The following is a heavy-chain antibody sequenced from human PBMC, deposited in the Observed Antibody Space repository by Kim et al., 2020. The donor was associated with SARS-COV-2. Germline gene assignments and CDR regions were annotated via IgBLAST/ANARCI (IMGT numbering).Heavy chain of an antibody. J-gene: IGHJ4*02. D-gene: IGHD2-15*01. CDR1: GGSFSGYY. CDR2: INHSGST. Sequence: SETLSLTCAVYGGSFSGYYWSWIRQPPGKGLEWIGEINHSGSTNYNPSLKSRVTISVDTSKNQFSLKLSSVTAADTAVYYCARGLGAVAARCVDYWGQGTLVTVSS. V-gene: IGHV4-34*01. CDR3: ARGLGAVAARCVDY.